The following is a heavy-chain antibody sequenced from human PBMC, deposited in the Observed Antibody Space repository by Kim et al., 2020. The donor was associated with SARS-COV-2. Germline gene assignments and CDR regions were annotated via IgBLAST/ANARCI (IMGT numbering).Heavy chain of an antibody. CDR3: ARAVHVDVFDV. D-gene: IGHD1-1*01. CDR1: GFSFPTSY. Sequence: GGSLRLSCAASGFSFPTSYMNWVRQAPGKGLEWLANIDVDGTERYSVDSVKGRFTTSSDNAKNSLYLHMHSLRADDTAADYCARAVHVDVFDVWRQGALV. J-gene: IGHJ3*01. V-gene: IGHV3-7*03. CDR2: IDVDGTER.